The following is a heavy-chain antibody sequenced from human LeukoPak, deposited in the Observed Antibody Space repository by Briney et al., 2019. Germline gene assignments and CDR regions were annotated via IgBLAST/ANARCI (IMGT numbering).Heavy chain of an antibody. CDR2: FSSGGNTE. Sequence: PGGSLRLSCAASGFSLTSYEMNWVRQTPGRGLEWVSHFSSGGNTEYYADSVRGKFTISRDNSKNTLYLQMNSLRAEDTAVYYCASILRSSSGYYFDYWGQGTLVTVSS. J-gene: IGHJ4*02. V-gene: IGHV3-48*03. CDR3: ASILRSSSGYYFDY. CDR1: GFSLTSYE. D-gene: IGHD3-10*01.